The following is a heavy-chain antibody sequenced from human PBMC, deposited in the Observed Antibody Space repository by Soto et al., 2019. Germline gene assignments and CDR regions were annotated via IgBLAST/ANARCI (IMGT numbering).Heavy chain of an antibody. V-gene: IGHV1-2*04. Sequence: ASVKVSCKASGYTFTGYYMHWVRQAPGQGLKWMGWINPNSGGTNYAQKFQGWVTMTRDTSISTAYMELSRLRSDDTAVYYCARGGIIGGSSPRYYYYYYMDVWGKGTTVTVSS. D-gene: IGHD6-13*01. J-gene: IGHJ6*03. CDR1: GYTFTGYY. CDR3: ARGGIIGGSSPRYYYYYYMDV. CDR2: INPNSGGT.